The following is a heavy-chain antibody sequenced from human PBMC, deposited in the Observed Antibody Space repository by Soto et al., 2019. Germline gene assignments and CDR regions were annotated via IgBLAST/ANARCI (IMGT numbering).Heavy chain of an antibody. V-gene: IGHV3-23*01. Sequence: GGSLRLSCAASGFTFSSYAMSWVRQAPGKGLEWVSAISGSGGSTYYADSVKGRFTISRDNSKNTLYLQMNSLRAEDTAVYYCAKDPSRVLWEAAPDAFDIWGQGTMVTVSS. CDR2: ISGSGGST. CDR1: GFTFSSYA. J-gene: IGHJ3*02. D-gene: IGHD6-6*01. CDR3: AKDPSRVLWEAAPDAFDI.